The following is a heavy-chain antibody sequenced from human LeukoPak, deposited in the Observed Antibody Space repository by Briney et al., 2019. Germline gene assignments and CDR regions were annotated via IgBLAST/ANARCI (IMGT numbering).Heavy chain of an antibody. V-gene: IGHV4-34*01. CDR2: INHNGSI. Sequence: SETLSLTCGVSGGSFSGYYWNWIRQAPGKGLEWIGEINHNGSISSNPSLKSRVTISVDTSRSRFSLKLNSATAADTAVYYCARGFLGLNGGVWGQGTTVTVSS. CDR3: ARGFLGLNGGV. D-gene: IGHD1-26*01. J-gene: IGHJ6*02. CDR1: GGSFSGYY.